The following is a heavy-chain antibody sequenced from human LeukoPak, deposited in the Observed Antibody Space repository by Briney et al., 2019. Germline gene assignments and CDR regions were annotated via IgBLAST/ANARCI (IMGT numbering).Heavy chain of an antibody. CDR1: GFTFSSYA. D-gene: IGHD3-10*01. V-gene: IGHV3-23*01. CDR2: ISGSGGST. J-gene: IGHJ4*02. Sequence: GSLRLTCAASGFTFSSYAMSWVRQAPGKGLEWVSAISGSGGSTYYADSVKGRFTISRDNSKNTLYLQMNSPRAEDTAVYYCAKSRGVIIFITNCYFDYWGQGTLVTVSS. CDR3: AKSRGVIIFITNCYFDY.